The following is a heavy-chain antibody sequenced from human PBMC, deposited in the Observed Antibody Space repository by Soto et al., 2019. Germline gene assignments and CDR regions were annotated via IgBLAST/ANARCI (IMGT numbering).Heavy chain of an antibody. J-gene: IGHJ5*02. CDR1: GGSISSYY. CDR2: IYYSGST. D-gene: IGHD2-15*01. Sequence: PSETLFLTCTVSGGSISSYYWSWIRQPPGKGLEWIGYIYYSGSTNYNPSLKSRVTISVDTSKNQFSLKLSSVTAADTAVYYCARGLGVVVAATRVFGWFDPWGQGTLVTVSS. CDR3: ARGLGVVVAATRVFGWFDP. V-gene: IGHV4-59*01.